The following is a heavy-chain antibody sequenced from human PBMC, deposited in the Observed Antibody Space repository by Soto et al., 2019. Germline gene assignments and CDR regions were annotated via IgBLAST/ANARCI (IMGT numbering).Heavy chain of an antibody. V-gene: IGHV1-3*01. CDR1: GYTFTSYA. Sequence: GASVKVSCKASGYTFTSYAMHWVRQAPGQRLEWMGWINAGNGNTKYSQKFQGRVTTTRDTSASTAYMELSSLRSEDTAVYYCARASDYDFWSGYFSGADYGMDVWGQGTTVTVSS. CDR3: ARASDYDFWSGYFSGADYGMDV. D-gene: IGHD3-3*01. CDR2: INAGNGNT. J-gene: IGHJ6*02.